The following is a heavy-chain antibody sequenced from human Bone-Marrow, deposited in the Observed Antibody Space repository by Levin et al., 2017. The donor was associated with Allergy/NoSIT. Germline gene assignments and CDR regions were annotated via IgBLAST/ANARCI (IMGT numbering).Heavy chain of an antibody. CDR2: IGVGGEP. Sequence: GGSLRLSCAASGFTFSRYDMHWVRQATGKGLEWVSGIGVGGEPYYPVSVKGRFTISREDAKNSLSLQMNSLRAGDTAVYYCARVADYFYMDVWGKGTTVTVS. V-gene: IGHV3-13*04. CDR3: ARVADYFYMDV. CDR1: GFTFSRYD. J-gene: IGHJ6*03. D-gene: IGHD2-15*01.